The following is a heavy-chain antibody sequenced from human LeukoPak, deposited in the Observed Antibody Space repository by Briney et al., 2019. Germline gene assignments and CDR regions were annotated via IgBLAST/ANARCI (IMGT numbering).Heavy chain of an antibody. CDR2: IYSGGST. V-gene: IGHV3-53*01. CDR3: ARSAVGTSCCTAVDY. CDR1: GFTVSSNY. J-gene: IGHJ4*02. Sequence: GGSLRLSCAASGFTVSSNYMSWVRQAPGKGLEWVSVIYSGGSTYYADSVKGRFTISRDNSKNTLYLQMNSLRAEDTAEYYCARSAVGTSCCTAVDYWGQGTLVTVSS. D-gene: IGHD1-26*01.